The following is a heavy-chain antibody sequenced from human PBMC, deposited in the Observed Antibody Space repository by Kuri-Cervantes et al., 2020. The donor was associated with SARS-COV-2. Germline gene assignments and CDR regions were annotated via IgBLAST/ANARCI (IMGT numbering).Heavy chain of an antibody. Sequence: GESLKISCAASGFSSSTNVMAWVRQAPGKGLEWVSTMSGSGASTHYADSVKGRFTISRDNSKNMLYLQMYSLRAEDTAVYYCAKTSGYNYYFAYWGQGSLVTVSS. D-gene: IGHD5-24*01. CDR3: AKTSGYNYYFAY. CDR2: MSGSGAST. CDR1: GFSSSTNV. J-gene: IGHJ4*02. V-gene: IGHV3-23*01.